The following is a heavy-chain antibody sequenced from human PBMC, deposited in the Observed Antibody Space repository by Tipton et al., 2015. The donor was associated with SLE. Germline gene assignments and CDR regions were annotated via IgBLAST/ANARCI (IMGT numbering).Heavy chain of an antibody. V-gene: IGHV3-23*01. Sequence: GSLRLSCAASGFTFSSYAMNWVRQAPGKGLEWVSAISGSGGSTYYADSVKGRFTISRDNSKNTLYLQMNSLRAEDTAVYYCAKRGYSSRGMDVWGQGTTVTVSS. CDR2: ISGSGGST. D-gene: IGHD6-13*01. J-gene: IGHJ6*02. CDR3: AKRGYSSRGMDV. CDR1: GFTFSSYA.